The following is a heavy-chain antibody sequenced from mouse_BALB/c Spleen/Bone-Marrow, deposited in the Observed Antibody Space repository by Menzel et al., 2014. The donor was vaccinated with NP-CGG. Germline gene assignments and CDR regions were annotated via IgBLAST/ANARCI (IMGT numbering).Heavy chain of an antibody. Sequence: EVMLVESGGGLVKPGGSLKLSCAASGFTFCSYAMSWVRQTPEKRLEWVATISSGGTYTYYPDSVTGRFTISRDNAKNTLYLQMSSLRSEDTAMYYCARQGDYGRKIAWFAYWGQGTLVTVSA. J-gene: IGHJ3*01. CDR1: GFTFCSYA. D-gene: IGHD1-1*01. CDR3: ARQGDYGRKIAWFAY. CDR2: ISSGGTYT. V-gene: IGHV5-9-3*01.